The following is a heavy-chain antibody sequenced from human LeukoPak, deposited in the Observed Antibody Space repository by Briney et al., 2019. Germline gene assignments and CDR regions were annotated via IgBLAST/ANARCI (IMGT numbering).Heavy chain of an antibody. CDR3: ATSPLIVGATSPVYYFDY. J-gene: IGHJ4*02. Sequence: GASVKVSCKASGYTFTSYYMHWVRQAPGQGLEWMGIINPSGGSTSYAQKFQGRVTMTRDMSTSTVYMELSSLRSEDTAVYYCATSPLIVGATSPVYYFDYWGQGTLVTVSS. CDR2: INPSGGST. CDR1: GYTFTSYY. D-gene: IGHD1-26*01. V-gene: IGHV1-46*01.